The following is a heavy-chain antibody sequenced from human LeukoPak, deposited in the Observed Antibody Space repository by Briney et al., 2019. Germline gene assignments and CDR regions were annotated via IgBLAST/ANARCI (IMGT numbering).Heavy chain of an antibody. CDR2: ISGSGGST. J-gene: IGHJ4*02. D-gene: IGHD2-8*01. V-gene: IGHV3-23*01. CDR3: AKPQEDIVLMVYASYYFDY. Sequence: HPGGSLRLSCAASGFTFSSYAMSWVRQAPGKGLEWVSAISGSGGSTYYADSVKGRFTISRDNSKNTLYLQMNSLRAEDTAVYYCAKPQEDIVLMVYASYYFDYWGQGTLVTVSS. CDR1: GFTFSSYA.